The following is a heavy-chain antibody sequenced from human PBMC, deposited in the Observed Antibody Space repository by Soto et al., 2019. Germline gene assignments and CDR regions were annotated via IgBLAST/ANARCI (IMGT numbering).Heavy chain of an antibody. CDR2: IKSKTDGGTT. J-gene: IGHJ3*02. V-gene: IGHV3-15*01. D-gene: IGHD3-22*01. Sequence: GSLRLSCAASGFTLSNAWMSWDRQAPGKGLAWVGRIKSKTDGGTTDYAAPVKGRFTISRDDSKNTLYLQMNSLKTEDTAVYYCTTEEVEYYYDSSGYYSDAFDIWGEGTMVTVS. CDR3: TTEEVEYYYDSSGYYSDAFDI. CDR1: GFTLSNAW.